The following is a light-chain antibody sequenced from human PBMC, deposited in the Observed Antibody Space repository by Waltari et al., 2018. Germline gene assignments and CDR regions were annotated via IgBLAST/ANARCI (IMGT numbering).Light chain of an antibody. CDR2: QND. J-gene: IGLJ1*01. CDR1: GLGDKR. CDR3: HAWDKTRGV. V-gene: IGLV3-1*01. Sequence: SFELNQEPSVSVSPGQKATISCSGDGLGDKRICWFQQKPGQSPFLVMFQNDRRPSGVPERFAGSRSGDTATLTISGTQAMDEADYYCHAWDKTRGVFGGGTKVSVL.